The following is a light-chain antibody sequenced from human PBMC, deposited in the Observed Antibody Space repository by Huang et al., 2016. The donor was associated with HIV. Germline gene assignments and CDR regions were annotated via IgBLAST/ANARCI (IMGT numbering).Light chain of an antibody. CDR2: AAS. V-gene: IGKV1-39*01. CDR3: QQTYSTPRT. Sequence: DIQMTKSPPSLSASVGDRVTITCRASQSIATYLNWYQQKPGKAPTLLIYAASSLQSGVPSRFSGSGAGTDFSLTINSLQPEDFATYYCQQTYSTPRTFGQGTKVEIK. J-gene: IGKJ1*01. CDR1: QSIATY.